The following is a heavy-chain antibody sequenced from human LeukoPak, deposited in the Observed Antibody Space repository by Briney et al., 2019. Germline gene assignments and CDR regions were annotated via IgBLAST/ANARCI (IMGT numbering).Heavy chain of an antibody. Sequence: GGSLRLSCAASGFTFSDYYMSWIRQAPGKGLEWVSYISSSSSYTNYADSVKGRFTISRDNAKNSLYLQMNSLRAEDTAVYYCARPSGVVTRVTRVDYWGQGTLVTVSS. CDR3: ARPSGVVTRVTRVDY. V-gene: IGHV3-11*03. J-gene: IGHJ4*02. CDR1: GFTFSDYY. D-gene: IGHD4-17*01. CDR2: ISSSSSYT.